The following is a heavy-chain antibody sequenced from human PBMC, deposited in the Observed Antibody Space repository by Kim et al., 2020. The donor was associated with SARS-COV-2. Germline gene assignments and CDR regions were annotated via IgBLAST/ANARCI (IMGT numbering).Heavy chain of an antibody. V-gene: IGHV4-31*03. J-gene: IGHJ6*02. D-gene: IGHD3-22*01. Sequence: SETLSLTCTVSGGSISSGGYYWSWIRQHPGKGLEWIGYIYSSVNTYYNPSLKSRLTMSVDKSKNQFSLKLSSVTAADTVLYFCARAPYDSTGYYYVFGMDVWGHGTTVTVSS. CDR1: GGSISSGGYY. CDR2: IYSSVNT. CDR3: ARAPYDSTGYYYVFGMDV.